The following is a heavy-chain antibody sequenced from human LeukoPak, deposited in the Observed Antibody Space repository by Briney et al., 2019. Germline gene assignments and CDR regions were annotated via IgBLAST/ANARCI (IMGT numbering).Heavy chain of an antibody. D-gene: IGHD4-11*01. CDR1: GGSLSSGDYY. CDR2: IYYSGST. J-gene: IGHJ5*02. CDR3: ARYHYYSNWFDP. V-gene: IGHV4-30-4*01. Sequence: SETLSLTCTVSGGSLSSGDYYWSWLRQPPGTGLEWIGYIYYSGSTYYNPSLKSRVTISVDTSKNQFSLKLSSVTAADTAVYYCARYHYYSNWFDPWGQGTLVTVSS.